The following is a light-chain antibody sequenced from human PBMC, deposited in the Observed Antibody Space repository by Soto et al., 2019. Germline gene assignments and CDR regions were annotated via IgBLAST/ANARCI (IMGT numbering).Light chain of an antibody. CDR2: VNT. Sequence: QSVLTQPPSVSGAPGQRVTISCTGSSSNIGAIYGVHWYQQLPGTAPKLLIYVNTNRPSGVPDRFSASKSGTSASLAITGLQAEYEADYYCQSYDDSLSAFVFGTGTKVTVL. CDR1: SSNIGAIYG. V-gene: IGLV1-40*01. J-gene: IGLJ1*01. CDR3: QSYDDSLSAFV.